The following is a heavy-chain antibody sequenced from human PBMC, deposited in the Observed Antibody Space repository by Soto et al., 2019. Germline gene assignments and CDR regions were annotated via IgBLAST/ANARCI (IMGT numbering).Heavy chain of an antibody. Sequence: PGGSLRLSCAASGFTFSDHYMDWVRQAPGKGLEWVGRTRNKANSYTTEYAASVKGRFTISRDDSKNSLYLQMNSLKTDDTAVYYCVRVRGGGTYHFDYWGQGTLVTAPQ. J-gene: IGHJ4*02. CDR1: GFTFSDHY. D-gene: IGHD3-10*01. CDR2: TRNKANSYTT. CDR3: VRVRGGGTYHFDY. V-gene: IGHV3-72*01.